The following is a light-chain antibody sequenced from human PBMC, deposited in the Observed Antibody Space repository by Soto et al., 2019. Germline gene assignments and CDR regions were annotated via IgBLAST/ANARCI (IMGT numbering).Light chain of an antibody. Sequence: DIQMTQSPSTLSGSVGDRVTITCRASQTISSWLAWYQQKPGKAPKLLIYKASTLKSGVPSRFSDSGSGTEFTLTISSLQPDDCATYYCQHYNSYSEALGQGNKVELK. V-gene: IGKV1-5*03. CDR3: QHYNSYSEA. J-gene: IGKJ1*01. CDR2: KAS. CDR1: QTISSW.